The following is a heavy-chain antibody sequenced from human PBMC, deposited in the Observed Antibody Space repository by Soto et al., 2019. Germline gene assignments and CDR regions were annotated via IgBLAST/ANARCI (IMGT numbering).Heavy chain of an antibody. Sequence: ASVKVSCKASGYTFTSYAMHWVRQAPGQRLEWMGWINAGNGNTKYSQKFRGRVTITRDTSASTAYMELSSLRSEDTAVYYCARARGYYGSGSYTNWFDPWGQGTLVTVSS. CDR2: INAGNGNT. V-gene: IGHV1-3*01. CDR1: GYTFTSYA. D-gene: IGHD3-10*01. CDR3: ARARGYYGSGSYTNWFDP. J-gene: IGHJ5*02.